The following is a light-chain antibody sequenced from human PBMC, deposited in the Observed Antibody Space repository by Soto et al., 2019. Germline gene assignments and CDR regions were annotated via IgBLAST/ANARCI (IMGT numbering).Light chain of an antibody. CDR3: AAWDDSLNVFVV. J-gene: IGLJ2*01. CDR2: SDN. V-gene: IGLV1-44*01. CDR1: MSNIGRNT. Sequence: QSVLTQSPSASGTPGQRVTISCSGTMSNIGRNTVNWYQHLPGTAPKLLIYSDNQRPSGVPDRFSGSRSGTSASLAISGLQSEDEVDYYCAAWDDSLNVFVVFGGGTKLTVL.